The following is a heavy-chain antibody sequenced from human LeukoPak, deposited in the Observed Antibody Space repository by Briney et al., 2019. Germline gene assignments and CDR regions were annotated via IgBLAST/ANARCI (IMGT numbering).Heavy chain of an antibody. J-gene: IGHJ4*02. V-gene: IGHV1-18*01. CDR2: ISAYNGNI. D-gene: IGHD3-22*01. Sequence: ASVKVSCKASGYTFTSYGISWVRQAPGQGLEWMGWISAYNGNINYAQKLQGRVTMTTDTSTSTAYMNLRSLRSDDTAVYYCAREVPYDSSNYYQPFDYWGQGTLVTVSS. CDR3: AREVPYDSSNYYQPFDY. CDR1: GYTFTSYG.